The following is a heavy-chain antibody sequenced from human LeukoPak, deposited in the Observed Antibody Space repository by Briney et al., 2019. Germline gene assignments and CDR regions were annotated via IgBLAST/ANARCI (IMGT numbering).Heavy chain of an antibody. J-gene: IGHJ4*02. CDR1: GFTFSSYS. V-gene: IGHV3-23*01. D-gene: IGHD6-19*01. CDR3: ARRSGIAVAGAFDY. CDR2: ISGSGDST. Sequence: GGSLRLSCAASGFTFSSYSMNWVRQAPGKGLEWVSGISGSGDSTYYADSVKGRFTISRDNSKNTLYLQMNSLRAEDTAVYYCARRSGIAVAGAFDYWGQGTLVTVSS.